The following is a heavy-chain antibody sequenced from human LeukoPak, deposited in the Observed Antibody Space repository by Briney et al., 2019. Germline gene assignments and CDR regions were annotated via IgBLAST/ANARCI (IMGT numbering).Heavy chain of an antibody. CDR2: IIPIFGTA. CDR1: GGTFSSYA. CDR3: ARVNVYYDFWSGYLGP. V-gene: IGHV1-69*13. Sequence: SVKVSCKASGGTFSSYAISWVRQAPGQGLEWMGGIIPIFGTANYAQKFQGRVTITADESTSTAYMELSSLRSEDTAVYYCARVNVYYDFWSGYLGPWGQGTLVTVSS. D-gene: IGHD3-3*01. J-gene: IGHJ5*02.